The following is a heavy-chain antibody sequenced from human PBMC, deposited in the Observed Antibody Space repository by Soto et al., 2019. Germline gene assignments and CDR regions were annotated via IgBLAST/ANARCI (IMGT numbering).Heavy chain of an antibody. CDR1: GYTFTGYY. J-gene: IGHJ4*02. V-gene: IGHV1-3*01. Sequence: ASVKVSCKASGYTFTGYYMHWVRQAPGQGLEWMGWINAGNGNTKYSQKFQGRVTITRDTSASTAYMELSSLRSEDTAVYYCARSPGYSYGDYWGQGTLVTVSS. D-gene: IGHD5-18*01. CDR3: ARSPGYSYGDY. CDR2: INAGNGNT.